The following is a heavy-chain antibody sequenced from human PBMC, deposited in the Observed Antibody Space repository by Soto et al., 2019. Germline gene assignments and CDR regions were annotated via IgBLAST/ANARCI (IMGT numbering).Heavy chain of an antibody. D-gene: IGHD6-13*01. CDR2: ISYSGST. V-gene: IGHV4-59*01. CDR1: SDSISSYY. CDR3: ARGTSWQLPFDY. J-gene: IGHJ4*02. Sequence: SETLSLICTVSSDSISSYYWSWIRQPPGKRLEWIGYISYSGSTDYNPSLKSRVTISGDTSKNQFSLKVSSVTAADTAVYYCARGTSWQLPFDYWGQGTLVTVSS.